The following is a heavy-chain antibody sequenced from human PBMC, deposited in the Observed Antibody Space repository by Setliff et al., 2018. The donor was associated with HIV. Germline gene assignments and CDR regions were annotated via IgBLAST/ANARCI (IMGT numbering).Heavy chain of an antibody. J-gene: IGHJ6*02. V-gene: IGHV4-34*01. D-gene: IGHD3-22*01. CDR3: ARGPRITLIEVVTSDYYYGMDV. Sequence: PSETLSLTCAVYGGAFSGYYWSWIRQPPGKGLEWIGEINHSGRTNYNPSLKSRITISVDASKNHFSLKVTAVTAADTAVYYCARGPRITLIEVVTSDYYYGMDVWGQGTTVTVSS. CDR2: INHSGRT. CDR1: GGAFSGYY.